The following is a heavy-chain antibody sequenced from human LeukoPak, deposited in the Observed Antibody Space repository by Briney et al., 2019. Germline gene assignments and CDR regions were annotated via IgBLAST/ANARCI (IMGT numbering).Heavy chain of an antibody. J-gene: IGHJ5*02. CDR1: GGSISSGSYY. Sequence: SETLSLTCTVSGGSISSGSYYWSWIRQPAGKGLEWIGRIYTSGNTNYNPSLKSRVTISVDTSKNHFSLNLSSVTAADTAVYYCARQGERDDILTGWGWFDPWGQGTLVTVSS. CDR2: IYTSGNT. V-gene: IGHV4-61*02. D-gene: IGHD3-9*01. CDR3: ARQGERDDILTGWGWFDP.